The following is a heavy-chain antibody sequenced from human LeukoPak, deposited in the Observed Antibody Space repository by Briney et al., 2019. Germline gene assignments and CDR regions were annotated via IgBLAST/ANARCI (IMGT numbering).Heavy chain of an antibody. V-gene: IGHV1-69*05. J-gene: IGHJ4*02. CDR1: GGTFSSYA. CDR2: IIPIFGTA. Sequence: RASVKVSCKASGGTFSSYAISWVRQAPGQGLEWMGGIIPIFGTANYAQRFQDRVTVTRDTSTSTVHMELSGLRSEDTAVYYCARDQEGFDYWGQGTLVTVSS. CDR3: ARDQEGFDY.